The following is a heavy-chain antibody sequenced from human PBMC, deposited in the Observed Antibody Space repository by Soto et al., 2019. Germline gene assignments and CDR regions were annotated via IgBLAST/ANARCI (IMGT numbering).Heavy chain of an antibody. CDR3: ARVPGP. CDR2: IYYSGST. V-gene: IGHV4-31*11. CDR1: GGSFRGYY. Sequence: TLSLPYAVYGGSFRGYYWRWIRQHPGKGLEWIGYIYYSGSTYYNPSLKSRVTISVDTSKNQFSLKLSSVTAADTAVYYCARVPGPWGQGTLVTVSS. J-gene: IGHJ5*02. D-gene: IGHD2-2*01.